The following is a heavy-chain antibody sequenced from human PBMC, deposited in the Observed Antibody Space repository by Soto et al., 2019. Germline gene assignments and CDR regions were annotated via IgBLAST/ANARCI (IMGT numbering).Heavy chain of an antibody. CDR3: ARTRFLEWLPDY. Sequence: ATLSLTCTVSGCSISSYYCSWIRQPPGKGLEWIGYIYYSGSTNYNPSLKSRVTISVDTSKNQFSLKLSSVTAADTAVYYCARTRFLEWLPDYWGQGTPGTVPQ. D-gene: IGHD3-3*01. J-gene: IGHJ4*02. CDR1: GCSISSYY. V-gene: IGHV4-59*01. CDR2: IYYSGST.